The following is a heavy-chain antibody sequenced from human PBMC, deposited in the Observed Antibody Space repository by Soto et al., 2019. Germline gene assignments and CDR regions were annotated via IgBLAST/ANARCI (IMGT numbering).Heavy chain of an antibody. CDR2: IYYSGST. J-gene: IGHJ3*02. V-gene: IGHV4-34*11. Sequence: PSETLSLTCAVYGGSFSGYYWSWIRQPPGKGLEWIGYIYYSGSTNYNPSLKSRVTISVDTSKNQFSLKLSSVTAADTAVYYCARVGYNWNDVEAFDIWGQGTMVTVSS. CDR3: ARVGYNWNDVEAFDI. D-gene: IGHD1-20*01. CDR1: GGSFSGYY.